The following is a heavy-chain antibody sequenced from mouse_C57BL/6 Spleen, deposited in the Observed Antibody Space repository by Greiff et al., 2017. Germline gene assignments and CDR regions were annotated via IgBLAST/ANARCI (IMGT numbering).Heavy chain of an antibody. V-gene: IGHV1-15*01. CDR2: IDPETGGT. Sequence: QVQLQQSGAELVRPGASVTLSCKASGYTFTDYEMHWVKQTPVHGLEWIGAIDPETGGTAYNQKFEGKAILTADKSSSTAYMELRSLTSEDSAVYYCTRRITTVVAPFDYWGQGTTLTVSS. CDR3: TRRITTVVAPFDY. J-gene: IGHJ2*01. CDR1: GYTFTDYE. D-gene: IGHD1-1*01.